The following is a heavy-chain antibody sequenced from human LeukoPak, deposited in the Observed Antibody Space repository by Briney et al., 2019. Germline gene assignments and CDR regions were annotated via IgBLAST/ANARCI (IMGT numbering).Heavy chain of an antibody. Sequence: GGSLRLSCAASGFTFSSYAMSWVRQAPGKGLDRVSGISGGGEATYYADSVKGRLTISRDNSKNTLYLQMNTLRAEDTAVYFCAKDETTGFDYAFDIWGQGTMVTVSS. CDR2: ISGGGEAT. J-gene: IGHJ3*02. V-gene: IGHV3-23*01. CDR3: AKDETTGFDYAFDI. D-gene: IGHD4-17*01. CDR1: GFTFSSYA.